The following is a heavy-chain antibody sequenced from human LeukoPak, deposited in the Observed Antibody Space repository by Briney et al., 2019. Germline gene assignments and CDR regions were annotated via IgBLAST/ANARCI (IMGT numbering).Heavy chain of an antibody. CDR2: INPSGGST. D-gene: IGHD6-19*01. V-gene: IGHV1-46*01. J-gene: IGHJ4*02. Sequence: ASVKVSCKASGYTLSRYYMHWVRLAPGQGLEWMGIINPSGGSTDYAQKFQGRVTMTRDTSTCTVYMELSSLRSEDTAVYYCARGHVRYSSGWSVDYWGQGTLVTVSS. CDR3: ARGHVRYSSGWSVDY. CDR1: GYTLSRYY.